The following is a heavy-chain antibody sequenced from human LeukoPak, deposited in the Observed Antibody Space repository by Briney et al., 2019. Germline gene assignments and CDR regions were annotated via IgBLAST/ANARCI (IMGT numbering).Heavy chain of an antibody. CDR2: INPSGGST. CDR1: GYTFTSYY. J-gene: IGHJ4*02. CDR3: ARGKGDYDILTGYYQSIGIDY. D-gene: IGHD3-9*01. V-gene: IGHV1-46*03. Sequence: ASVKVSCKASGYTFTSYYMHWVRQTPGQGLEWMGIINPSGGSTSYAQKFQGRVTMTRDTSTSTVYMELSSLRSEDTAVYYCARGKGDYDILTGYYQSIGIDYWGQGTLVTVSS.